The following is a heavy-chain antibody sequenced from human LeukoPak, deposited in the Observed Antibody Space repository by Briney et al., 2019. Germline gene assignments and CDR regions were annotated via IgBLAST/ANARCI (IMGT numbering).Heavy chain of an antibody. Sequence: PSETLSLTCTVSGGSISSGDYYWSWIRQPPGKGLEWIGYIYYSGSPYSNPSLKSRLTMSVDTSKNQFSLKLSSVTAADTAVYYCARVLVDCSGGSCYYFDYWGQGTLVTVSS. J-gene: IGHJ4*02. CDR3: ARVLVDCSGGSCYYFDY. CDR2: IYYSGSP. CDR1: GGSISSGDYY. D-gene: IGHD2-15*01. V-gene: IGHV4-30-4*01.